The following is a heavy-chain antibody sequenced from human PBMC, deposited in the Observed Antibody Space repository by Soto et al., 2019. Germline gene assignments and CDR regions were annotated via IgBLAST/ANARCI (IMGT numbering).Heavy chain of an antibody. Sequence: SQTRSLTCAISGDSVSSTSAAWSWIRQSPSRGLEWLGRTYYRSKWYSDYAVSVKSRIPINPDTSKNQLSLQLNSVTPEDTAVYYCARGSYYSGWVWGQGTLVTVSS. CDR3: ARGSYYSGWV. CDR1: GDSVSSTSAA. CDR2: TYYRSKWYS. J-gene: IGHJ4*02. D-gene: IGHD6-19*01. V-gene: IGHV6-1*01.